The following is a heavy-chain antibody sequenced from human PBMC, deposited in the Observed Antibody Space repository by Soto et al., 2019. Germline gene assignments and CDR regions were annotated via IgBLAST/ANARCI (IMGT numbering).Heavy chain of an antibody. Sequence: GASVKVSCKASGYTFTSYGISWVRQAPGQGLEWMGWISADNGNTNYAQKLQGRVTMTTDTSTRTAYMELRSLRSDDTAVYYCARENWGHRNWSDPWGQGTLVTGSS. CDR3: ARENWGHRNWSDP. V-gene: IGHV1-18*01. CDR1: GYTFTSYG. CDR2: ISADNGNT. D-gene: IGHD7-27*01. J-gene: IGHJ5*02.